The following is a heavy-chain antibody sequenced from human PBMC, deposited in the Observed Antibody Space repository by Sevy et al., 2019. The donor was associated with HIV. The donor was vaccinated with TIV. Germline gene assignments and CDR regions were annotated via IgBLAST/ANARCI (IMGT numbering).Heavy chain of an antibody. Sequence: GGCLRLSCAASGFTFSSYGMHWVRQAPGKGLEWVAVISYDGSDKKYADSVKGRFTFSRDKSKNTLDLQMNSLRAEDTALYYCAKENIVEKYFQHWGQGTQVTVSS. V-gene: IGHV3-30*18. CDR2: ISYDGSDK. J-gene: IGHJ1*01. CDR3: AKENIVEKYFQH. D-gene: IGHD5-12*01. CDR1: GFTFSSYG.